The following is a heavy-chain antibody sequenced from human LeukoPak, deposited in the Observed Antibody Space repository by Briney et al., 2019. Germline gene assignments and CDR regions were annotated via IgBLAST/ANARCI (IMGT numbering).Heavy chain of an antibody. J-gene: IGHJ4*02. V-gene: IGHV4-59*01. CDR3: AREGIEAEYYFDY. CDR1: GGSISSYY. Sequence: SETLPLTCTVSGGSISSYYWSWIRQPPGKGLEWIGYIYYSGSTNYNPSLKSRVTISVDTSKNQFSLKLGSVTAADTAVYYCAREGIEAEYYFDYWGQGTLVTVSS. D-gene: IGHD6-13*01. CDR2: IYYSGST.